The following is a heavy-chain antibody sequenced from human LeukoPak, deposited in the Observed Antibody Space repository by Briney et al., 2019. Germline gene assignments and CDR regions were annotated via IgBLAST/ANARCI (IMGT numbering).Heavy chain of an antibody. D-gene: IGHD3-22*01. CDR1: GGTFSSYT. J-gene: IGHJ4*02. CDR3: ASGAYYYDSSGYYLFDY. V-gene: IGHV1-69*05. CDR2: IIPIFGTA. Sequence: PSVKVSCKASGGTFSSYTISWVRQAPGQGLEWMGGIIPIFGTANYAQKFQGRVTITTDESTSTAYMELSSLRSEDTAVYYCASGAYYYDSSGYYLFDYWGQGTLVTVSS.